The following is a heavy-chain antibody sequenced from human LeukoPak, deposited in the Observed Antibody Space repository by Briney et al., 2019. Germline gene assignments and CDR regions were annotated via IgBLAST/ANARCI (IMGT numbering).Heavy chain of an antibody. CDR3: ARGEYDLLGDY. D-gene: IGHD3-10*01. Sequence: GASVKVSCKASGYTFSSHSMNRVRQAPGQGLEWLGWISPYNGNTKYAQKIQGRATMTTDTSTSTAYLELRSLRSDDTAVYYCARGEYDLLGDYWGQGTLVTVSS. J-gene: IGHJ4*02. CDR1: GYTFSSHS. V-gene: IGHV1-18*01. CDR2: ISPYNGNT.